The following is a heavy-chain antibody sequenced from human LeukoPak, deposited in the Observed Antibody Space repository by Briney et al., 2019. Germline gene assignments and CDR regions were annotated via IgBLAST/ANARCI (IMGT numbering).Heavy chain of an antibody. CDR1: GGSFSGYY. J-gene: IGHJ4*02. D-gene: IGHD6-19*01. V-gene: IGHV4-34*01. CDR2: IYHSGST. Sequence: SETLSLTCAVYGGSFSGYYWSWIRQPPGKGLEWIGSIYHSGSTYYNPSLKSRVTISVDTPKNQFSLKLSSVTAADTAVYYCARDASSGNDYWGQGTLVTVSS. CDR3: ARDASSGNDY.